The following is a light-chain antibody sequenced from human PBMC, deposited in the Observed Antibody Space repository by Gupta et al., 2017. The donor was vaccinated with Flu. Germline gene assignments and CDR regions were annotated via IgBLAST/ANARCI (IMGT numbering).Light chain of an antibody. CDR1: SSDVGGYNY. V-gene: IGLV2-14*01. J-gene: IGLJ1*01. CDR3: SSYTGTSTLGV. Sequence: QSALTQPASVSGSPGQSIPISCTGTSSDVGGYNYVSWYQQQPGKAPKLMIYEVNNRPSGVSSRFSGSKSGNTASLTISGLQAEDEADYYCSSYTGTSTLGVFGTGTKVTVL. CDR2: EVN.